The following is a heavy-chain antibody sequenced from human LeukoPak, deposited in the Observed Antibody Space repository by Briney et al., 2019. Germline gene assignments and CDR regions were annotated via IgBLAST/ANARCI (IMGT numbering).Heavy chain of an antibody. V-gene: IGHV3-66*01. CDR1: GFTVSSNY. D-gene: IGHD6-25*01. J-gene: IGHJ4*01. CDR3: AREGQQRPLDY. CDR2: IYSGGST. Sequence: GGSLRLSCAASGFTVSSNYMSWVRQAPGKGLEWVSVIYSGGSTYYADSVKGRFTISRDNSKNTLYLQMNSLRAEDTAVYYCAREGQQRPLDYWGRGTLVTVSS.